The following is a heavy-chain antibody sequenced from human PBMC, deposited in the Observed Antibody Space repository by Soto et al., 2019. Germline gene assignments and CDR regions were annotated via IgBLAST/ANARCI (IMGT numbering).Heavy chain of an antibody. CDR3: AREVIYGDNNWFDP. D-gene: IGHD4-17*01. Sequence: SEILCLTYTVSGGSISSGSYYWSWIRQPPGKGLEWIGYIYYSGSTNYNPSLKSRVTISVDTSKNQFSLKLSSVTAADTAVYYCAREVIYGDNNWFDPWGQATLVTVSS. CDR1: GGSISSGSYY. J-gene: IGHJ5*02. V-gene: IGHV4-61*01. CDR2: IYYSGST.